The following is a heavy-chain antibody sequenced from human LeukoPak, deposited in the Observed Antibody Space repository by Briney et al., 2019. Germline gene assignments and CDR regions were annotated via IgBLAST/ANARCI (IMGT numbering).Heavy chain of an antibody. CDR1: GFTFSSHW. D-gene: IGHD3-3*01. Sequence: PGGTLRLSCAASGFTFSSHWMSWVRQAAGKGLEWVAIIKPDGSESYCVGSVEGRFTVSRDNTKNSLYLQMNSLRAEDTAVYYCARDTLSGVIIGPRMDVWGQGTTVTVSS. J-gene: IGHJ6*02. V-gene: IGHV3-7*01. CDR2: IKPDGSES. CDR3: ARDTLSGVIIGPRMDV.